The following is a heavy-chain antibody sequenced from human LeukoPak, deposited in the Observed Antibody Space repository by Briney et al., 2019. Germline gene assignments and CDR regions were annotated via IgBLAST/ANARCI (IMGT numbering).Heavy chain of an antibody. J-gene: IGHJ4*02. D-gene: IGHD2-21*02. CDR2: IGSSSSYT. CDR3: ARDQGSYCGADCSAYYFDH. V-gene: IGHV3-11*05. Sequence: TPGGSLRLSCAASGFTFSDYHMSWIRQAPGKGLEWVSYIGSSSSYTNYADSVKGRFTISRDNAKNSLYLQMNSLRAEDTAVYYCARDQGSYCGADCSAYYFDHWGQGTLVTVSS. CDR1: GFTFSDYH.